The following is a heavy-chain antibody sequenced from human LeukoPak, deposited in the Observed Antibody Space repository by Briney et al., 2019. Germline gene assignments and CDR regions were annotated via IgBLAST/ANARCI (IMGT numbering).Heavy chain of an antibody. Sequence: NPSETLSLTCTVSGGSISSYYWSWIRQPQGRGLEWIGYIYYSGSTNYNPSLKSRVTISVDTSKNQFSLKLSSVTAADTAVYYCARDAPAGLGYCSSTSCYSYFDYWGQGTLVTVSS. V-gene: IGHV4-59*01. CDR2: IYYSGST. D-gene: IGHD2-2*02. J-gene: IGHJ4*02. CDR1: GGSISSYY. CDR3: ARDAPAGLGYCSSTSCYSYFDY.